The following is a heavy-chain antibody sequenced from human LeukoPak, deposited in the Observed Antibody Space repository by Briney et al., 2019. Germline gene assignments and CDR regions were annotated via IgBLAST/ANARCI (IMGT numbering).Heavy chain of an antibody. CDR3: ARWASISREPGGFFDH. CDR2: FCLGRDT. J-gene: IGHJ4*02. D-gene: IGHD1-14*01. V-gene: IGHV4-38-2*02. Sequence: PSETLSLTCTVSGDSVTNHFFWGWVRQPPGKELEWIGSFCLGRDTYYRPSLKSRVTISVDTSKNQFSLNLNSVTAADTAVYYCARWASISREPGGFFDHWGQGTLVTVSS. CDR1: GDSVTNHFF.